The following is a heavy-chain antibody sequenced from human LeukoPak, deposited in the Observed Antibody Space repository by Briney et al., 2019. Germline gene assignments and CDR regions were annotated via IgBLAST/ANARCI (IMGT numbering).Heavy chain of an antibody. J-gene: IGHJ4*02. D-gene: IGHD2-8*01. CDR1: GDSVSSNSAA. CDR3: ARMSYDSKPV. CDR2: TYYRSKWFN. Sequence: SQTLSLTCAISGDSVSSNSAAWNWFRQSPSSGLEWLGRTYYRSKWFNNYAVSVKSRITVSPDSSKNQFSLHLNSVTPEDTAVYYCARMSYDSKPVWGQGTLSPSPQ. V-gene: IGHV6-1*01.